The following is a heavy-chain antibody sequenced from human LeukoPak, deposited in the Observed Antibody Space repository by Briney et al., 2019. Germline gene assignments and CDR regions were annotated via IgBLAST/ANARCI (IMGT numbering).Heavy chain of an antibody. CDR1: GFTFSSYE. CDR2: ISSSSSYI. J-gene: IGHJ6*03. CDR3: ARDIVVVVAATYYYMDV. V-gene: IGHV3-21*01. Sequence: GGSLRLSCAASGFTFSSYEMNWVRQAPGKGLEWVSSISSSSSYIYYADSVKGRFTISRDNAKNSLYLQMNSLRAEDTAVYYCARDIVVVVAATYYYMDVWGKGTTVTVSS. D-gene: IGHD2-15*01.